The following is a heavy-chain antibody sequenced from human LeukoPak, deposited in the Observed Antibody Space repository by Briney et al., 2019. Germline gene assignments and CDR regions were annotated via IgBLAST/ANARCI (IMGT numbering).Heavy chain of an antibody. CDR1: GGSISTSNYY. Sequence: ASETLSLTCTVSGGSISTSNYYWGWIRQPPGKGLEWIGYIYYSGSTYYNPSLKSRVTISVDTSKNQFSLKLSPVTAADTAVYYCARAPSYDFWSGYPPRLDAFDIWGQGTMVTVSS. D-gene: IGHD3-3*01. CDR2: IYYSGST. V-gene: IGHV4-39*07. CDR3: ARAPSYDFWSGYPPRLDAFDI. J-gene: IGHJ3*02.